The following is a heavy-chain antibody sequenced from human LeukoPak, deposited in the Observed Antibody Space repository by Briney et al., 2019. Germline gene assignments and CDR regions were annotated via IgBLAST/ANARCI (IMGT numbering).Heavy chain of an antibody. Sequence: GASVKVSCKASGYTFTGYYMHWVRQAPGQGLEWMGWINTNTGNPTYAQGFTGRFVFSLDTSVGTAYLQISSLKAEDTAVYYCARGRIDYYYCMDVWGKGTTVTVSS. J-gene: IGHJ6*03. CDR1: GYTFTGYY. CDR2: INTNTGNP. CDR3: ARGRIDYYYCMDV. V-gene: IGHV7-4-1*02.